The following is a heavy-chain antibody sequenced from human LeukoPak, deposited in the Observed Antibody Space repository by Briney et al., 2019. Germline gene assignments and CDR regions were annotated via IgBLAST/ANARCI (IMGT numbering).Heavy chain of an antibody. Sequence: GASVKVSCKASGYTFTSYAMNWVRQAPGQGLEWMGWINTNTGNPTYAQGFTGRFVFSLDTSVSTAYLQISSLKAEDTAVYYCARVNNTMYYYDSSGYYYEGDAFDIWGQGTMVTVSS. CDR1: GYTFTSYA. D-gene: IGHD3-22*01. J-gene: IGHJ3*02. V-gene: IGHV7-4-1*02. CDR2: INTNTGNP. CDR3: ARVNNTMYYYDSSGYYYEGDAFDI.